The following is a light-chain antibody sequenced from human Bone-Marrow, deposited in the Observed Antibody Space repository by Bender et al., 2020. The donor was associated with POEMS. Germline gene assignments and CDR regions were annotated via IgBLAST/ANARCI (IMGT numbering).Light chain of an antibody. Sequence: QSALTQPASVSGSPGQSITISCTGTSRDVGRYNLVSWFQHHPGKAPKLIIYQGSERPSGVSHRFSGSKSGNTASLTIFGLQPEDEADYYCCSYAGSNKLIFGGGTKLTVL. J-gene: IGLJ2*01. V-gene: IGLV2-23*01. CDR1: SRDVGRYNL. CDR3: CSYAGSNKLI. CDR2: QGS.